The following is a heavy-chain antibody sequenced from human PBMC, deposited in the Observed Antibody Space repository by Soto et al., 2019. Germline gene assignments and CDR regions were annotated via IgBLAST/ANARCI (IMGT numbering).Heavy chain of an antibody. Sequence: ASVKVSCKASGYTFTSYDINWVRQATGQGLEWMGWMNPNSGNTGYAQKFQGRVTMTRNTSISTAYMELSSLRSEDTAVYYCARGVDSVVVPAAHTRSFGIWGQGTMVTVSS. CDR2: MNPNSGNT. D-gene: IGHD2-2*03. J-gene: IGHJ3*02. CDR1: GYTFTSYD. CDR3: ARGVDSVVVPAAHTRSFGI. V-gene: IGHV1-8*01.